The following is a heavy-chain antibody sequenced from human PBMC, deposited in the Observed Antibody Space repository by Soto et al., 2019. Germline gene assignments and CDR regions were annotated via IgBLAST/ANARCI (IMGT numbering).Heavy chain of an antibody. V-gene: IGHV1-69*01. CDR3: XXXFGSSYGMDV. D-gene: IGHD1-26*01. Sequence: QLQLVQSGAEVKKPGSSVKVSCKASGGTFSSYGVNWVRQAPGEGLEWMGGIIPVVGPPNYAQKFQGRVTXTAXESTGTXXMELSSLRTEDTAVXXCXXXFGSSYGMDVWGQGSTVTVSS. CDR2: IIPVVGPP. J-gene: IGHJ6*01. CDR1: GGTFSSYG.